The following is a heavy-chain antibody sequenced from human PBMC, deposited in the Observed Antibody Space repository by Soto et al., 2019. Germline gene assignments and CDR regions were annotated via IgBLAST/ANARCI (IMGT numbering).Heavy chain of an antibody. V-gene: IGHV4-59*08. D-gene: IGHD2-2*01. J-gene: IGHJ4*02. CDR3: ASTVDCSSTSCYGLEYYFDY. Sequence: QVQLQESGPGLVKPSETLSLTCTVSGGSISSYYWSWIRQPPGKGLEWIGYIYYSGSTNYNPSLKSRVTISVDTSKNQFSLKLSSVTAADTAVYYCASTVDCSSTSCYGLEYYFDYWGQGTLVTVSS. CDR1: GGSISSYY. CDR2: IYYSGST.